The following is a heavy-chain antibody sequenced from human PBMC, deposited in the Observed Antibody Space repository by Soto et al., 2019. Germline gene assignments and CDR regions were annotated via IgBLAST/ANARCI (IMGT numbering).Heavy chain of an antibody. V-gene: IGHV1-18*01. Sequence: GASVKVSCKASGYSFTRYVIAWARQAPGQGLEWMGWINTYNGNTNYAQNLQGRVTLTTDTSTSTAYMELTSLRSNDTAIYYCAMVDVYVTPSPQDVWGQGTTVTVSS. CDR1: GYSFTRYV. J-gene: IGHJ6*02. D-gene: IGHD3-16*01. CDR2: INTYNGNT. CDR3: AMVDVYVTPSPQDV.